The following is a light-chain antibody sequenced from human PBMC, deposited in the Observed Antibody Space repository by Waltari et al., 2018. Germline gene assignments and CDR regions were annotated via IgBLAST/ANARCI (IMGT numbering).Light chain of an antibody. V-gene: IGLV2-23*01. Sequence: ALTPPASVSGSPGQSITFFCTGTYSFISWYQQYPGKAPTHLIYEGSQRAPVVCKRFSRFRSGNTSLLAIAGVQAGDEADYYCCSYPGVSPVVIGGGTKLTV. CDR1: YSF. CDR2: EGS. CDR3: CSYPGVSPVV. J-gene: IGLJ2*01.